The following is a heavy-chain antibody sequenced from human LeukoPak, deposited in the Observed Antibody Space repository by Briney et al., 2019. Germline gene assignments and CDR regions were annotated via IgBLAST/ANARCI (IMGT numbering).Heavy chain of an antibody. Sequence: ASVKVSCKASGYTFTGYYMHWVRQAPGQGLEWMGWINPNSGGTNYAQKFQGMVTMTRDTSISTAYMELSRLRSDDTAVYYCASLHYYDSSGYYPFDYWGQGTLVTVSS. J-gene: IGHJ4*02. CDR3: ASLHYYDSSGYYPFDY. D-gene: IGHD3-22*01. V-gene: IGHV1-2*02. CDR1: GYTFTGYY. CDR2: INPNSGGT.